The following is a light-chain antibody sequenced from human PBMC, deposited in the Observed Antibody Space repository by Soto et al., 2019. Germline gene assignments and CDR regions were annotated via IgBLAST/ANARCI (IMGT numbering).Light chain of an antibody. Sequence: DIQMTQSPYTLSASVGHRVTITCRASQHINTWLASYQQKSGKAPKLLMYDASSLESGVPSSFSGSSSGTEFPLTISSVQPGDFATYSSRQYHSYPYTFGQGTKLEIK. CDR3: RQYHSYPYT. CDR2: DAS. J-gene: IGKJ2*01. V-gene: IGKV1-5*01. CDR1: QHINTW.